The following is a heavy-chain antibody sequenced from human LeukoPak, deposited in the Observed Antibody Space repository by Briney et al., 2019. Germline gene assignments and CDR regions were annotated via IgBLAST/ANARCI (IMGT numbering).Heavy chain of an antibody. D-gene: IGHD3-22*01. CDR3: ARASYSYDINGWVPFDY. J-gene: IGHJ4*02. CDR2: IYTSGST. Sequence: SETLSLTCTVSGGSINSYYWSWIRQPAGKGLGWIGRIYTSGSTNYNPSLKSRVTISGDTSKNQFSLRLSSVTAADTAVYYCARASYSYDINGWVPFDYWGQGTLVTVSS. V-gene: IGHV4-4*07. CDR1: GGSINSYY.